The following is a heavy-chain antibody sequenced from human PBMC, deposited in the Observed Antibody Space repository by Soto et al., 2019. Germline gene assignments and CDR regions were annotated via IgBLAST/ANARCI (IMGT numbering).Heavy chain of an antibody. CDR1: GGLFSSFA. D-gene: IGHD3-16*01. J-gene: IGHJ4*02. Sequence: QEQLVQSGAEVKKPGSSVKVSCKDSGGLFSSFAISWVRQAPGQGIEWMGGIIPVFGTTNYAQTFQGRVTITADESTNTAYMELSSLTSDDTSMYYCARGGGPYVWFNEFWGQGTQVTVSS. CDR3: ARGGGPYVWFNEF. CDR2: IIPVFGTT. V-gene: IGHV1-69*01.